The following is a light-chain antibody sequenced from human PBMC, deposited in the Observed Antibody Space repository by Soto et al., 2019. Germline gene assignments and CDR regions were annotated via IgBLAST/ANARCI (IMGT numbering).Light chain of an antibody. Sequence: SYELTQPPSVSVAPGKTATITCGGDNIGRKSVHWYQEKPGQAPVLVIYYDNDRPSGIPERFSGSNSGNTATLTISRVEAGDEADYYCQVYDSTSDHQVFGGGTKVTVL. CDR2: YDN. CDR1: NIGRKS. J-gene: IGLJ3*02. V-gene: IGLV3-21*04. CDR3: QVYDSTSDHQV.